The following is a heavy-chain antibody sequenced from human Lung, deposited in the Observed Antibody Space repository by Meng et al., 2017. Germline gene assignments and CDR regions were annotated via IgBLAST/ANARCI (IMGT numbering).Heavy chain of an antibody. CDR2: IRSKANSYAT. CDR1: GFTFSGYA. J-gene: IGHJ4*02. CDR3: TLGKEDY. D-gene: IGHD1-26*01. V-gene: IGHV3-73*01. Sequence: GGSLRLSCAASGFTFSGYAMHWVRQASGKGLEWVGRIRSKANSYATAYAASVKGRFTISRDDSKNTAYLQMNSLKTEDTAVYYFTLGKEDYWGQGTLVTVSS.